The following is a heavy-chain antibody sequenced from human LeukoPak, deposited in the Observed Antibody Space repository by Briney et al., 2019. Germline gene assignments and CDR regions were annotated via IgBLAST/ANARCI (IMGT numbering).Heavy chain of an antibody. CDR3: ARGAVHDYTGYYYYGMDV. V-gene: IGHV1-8*01. CDR1: GYTFTSYD. CDR2: MNPNSGNT. J-gene: IGHJ6*02. D-gene: IGHD4-11*01. Sequence: ASVKVSCKASGYTFTSYDINWVRQATGQGLEWMGWMNPNSGNTGYAQKFQGRVTMTRNTSISTAYMELSSLRSEDTAVYYCARGAVHDYTGYYYYGMDVWGQGTTDTVSS.